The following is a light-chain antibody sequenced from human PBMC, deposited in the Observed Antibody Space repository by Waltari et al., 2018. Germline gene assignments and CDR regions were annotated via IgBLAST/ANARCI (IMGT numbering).Light chain of an antibody. CDR2: GAS. CDR3: QHYVRLPVS. V-gene: IGKV3-20*01. Sequence: EIVLTQSPGTLSLSQGERATLSCRSSQRVSRSLAWYQQKPGQAPRLLIYGASRRATGVPDRFSGSGSGTDFSLTISRLEPEDFAVYYCQHYVRLPVSFGQGTKVEIK. CDR1: QRVSRS. J-gene: IGKJ1*01.